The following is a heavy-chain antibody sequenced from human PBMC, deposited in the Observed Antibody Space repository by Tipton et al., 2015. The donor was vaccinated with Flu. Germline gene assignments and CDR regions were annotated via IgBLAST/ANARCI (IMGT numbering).Heavy chain of an antibody. V-gene: IGHV3-48*03. CDR1: GFSVNSTY. CDR2: ITSSGSTI. CDR3: ARENSIAAAQFDY. J-gene: IGHJ4*02. D-gene: IGHD6-13*01. Sequence: SLRLSCAASGFSVNSTYVTWVRQAPGKGPEWVSYITSSGSTIYYADSVKGRFTISRDNAKNSLYLQMNSLRAEDTAVYYCARENSIAAAQFDYWGQGTLVTVSS.